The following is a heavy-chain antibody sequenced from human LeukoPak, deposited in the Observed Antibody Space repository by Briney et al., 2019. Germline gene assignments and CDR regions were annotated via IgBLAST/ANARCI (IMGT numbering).Heavy chain of an antibody. CDR3: ARATKIVVVSNFDY. D-gene: IGHD3-22*01. J-gene: IGHJ4*02. Sequence: GGSLRLSCAASGFTFSSYSMNWVRQAPGKGLEWVSYISSSSSTIYYADSVKGRFTISRDNAKNSLYLQMNSLRAEDTAVYYCARATKIVVVSNFDYWGQGTLVTVPS. V-gene: IGHV3-48*01. CDR2: ISSSSSTI. CDR1: GFTFSSYS.